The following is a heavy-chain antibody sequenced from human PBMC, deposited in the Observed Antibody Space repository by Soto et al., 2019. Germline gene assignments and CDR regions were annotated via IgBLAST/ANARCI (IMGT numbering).Heavy chain of an antibody. J-gene: IGHJ4*02. Sequence: PGGSLRLSCAASGFIFSSYWMSWVRQAPGKGLEWVANIKQDGSEKYYVDSVKGRFTISRDNAKNSLYLQMNSLRAEDTAVYYCARDGGGYYWGQGTLVTVSS. D-gene: IGHD2-21*01. CDR3: ARDGGGYY. CDR1: GFIFSSYW. V-gene: IGHV3-7*03. CDR2: IKQDGSEK.